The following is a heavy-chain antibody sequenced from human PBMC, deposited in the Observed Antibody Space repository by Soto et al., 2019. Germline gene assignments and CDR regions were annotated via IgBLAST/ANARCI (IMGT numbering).Heavy chain of an antibody. J-gene: IGHJ4*02. V-gene: IGHV4-61*01. CDR2: IYYSGST. D-gene: IGHD3-22*01. CDR3: ARVLVSHNYSDSSGYGYYFDY. Sequence: SETLSLTCTVSGGSVSSGSYYWSWIRQPPGKGLEWIGYIYYSGSTNYNPSLKSRVTISVDTSKNQFSLKLSSVTAADTAVYYCARVLVSHNYSDSSGYGYYFDYWGQGTLVTVSS. CDR1: GGSVSSGSYY.